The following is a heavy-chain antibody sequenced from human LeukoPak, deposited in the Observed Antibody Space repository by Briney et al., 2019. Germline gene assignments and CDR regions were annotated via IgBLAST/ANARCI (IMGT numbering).Heavy chain of an antibody. Sequence: SATLSLTCTVSGGSISSYYWSWIRQPPGKGLEWIGYIYYSGSTNYNPSLKSRVTISVDTSKNQFSLKLSSVTAADTAVYYCARSRKVTDPHFDYWGQGTLVTVSS. CDR2: IYYSGST. CDR3: ARSRKVTDPHFDY. V-gene: IGHV4-59*01. D-gene: IGHD2-21*02. J-gene: IGHJ4*02. CDR1: GGSISSYY.